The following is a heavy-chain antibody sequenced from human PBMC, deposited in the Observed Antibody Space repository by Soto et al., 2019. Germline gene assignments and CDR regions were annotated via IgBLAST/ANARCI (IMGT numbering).Heavy chain of an antibody. CDR1: GFTFSSYS. Sequence: GGSLRLSCAASGFTFSSYSMHWVRQAPGKGLEWVSSISSSSSYIYYADSVKGRFTISRDNAKNSLYLQMNSLRAEDTAVYYCARATYSSGWYYWGQGTLVTVSS. J-gene: IGHJ4*02. D-gene: IGHD6-19*01. CDR2: ISSSSSYI. V-gene: IGHV3-21*01. CDR3: ARATYSSGWYY.